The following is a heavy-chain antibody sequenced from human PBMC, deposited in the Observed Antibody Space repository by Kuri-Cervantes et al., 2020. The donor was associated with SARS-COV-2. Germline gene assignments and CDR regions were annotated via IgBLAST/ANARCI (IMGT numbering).Heavy chain of an antibody. CDR1: GGSISSGSYY. CDR3: AGGEYQLLYAYSYGSIDY. Sequence: LRLSCTVSGGSISSGSYYWSWIRQPAGKGLEWIGRIYTSGSTNYNPSLKSRVTISVDTSKNQFSLKLSSVTAADTAVYYCAGGEYQLLYAYSYGSIDYWGQGTLVTVSS. CDR2: IYTSGST. D-gene: IGHD2-2*02. V-gene: IGHV4-61*02. J-gene: IGHJ4*02.